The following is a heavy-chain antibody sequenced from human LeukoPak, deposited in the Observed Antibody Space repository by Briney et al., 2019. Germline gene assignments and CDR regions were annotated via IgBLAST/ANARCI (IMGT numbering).Heavy chain of an antibody. CDR2: IYHSGST. CDR3: ARSYTVTTIPYFDY. D-gene: IGHD4-17*01. CDR1: GYSISSGYY. Sequence: PSETLSLTCTVSGYSISSGYYWGWIRQPPGKGLEWIGSIYHSGSTYYNPSLKSRATISVDTSKNQFSLKLSSVTAADTAVYYCARSYTVTTIPYFDYWGQGTLVTVSS. V-gene: IGHV4-38-2*02. J-gene: IGHJ4*02.